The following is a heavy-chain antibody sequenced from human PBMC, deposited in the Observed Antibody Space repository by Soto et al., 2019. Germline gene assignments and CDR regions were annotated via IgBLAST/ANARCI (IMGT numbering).Heavy chain of an antibody. J-gene: IGHJ6*02. Sequence: APGKGLELVAVIWYDGSNKYYADSVKGRFTISRDNSKNTLYLQMNSLRAEDTAVYYCARDCSDGCGTYDYSMVVWFLGTTASVSS. D-gene: IGHD5-18*01. CDR2: IWYDGSNK. CDR3: ARDCSDGCGTYDYSMVV. V-gene: IGHV3-33*01.